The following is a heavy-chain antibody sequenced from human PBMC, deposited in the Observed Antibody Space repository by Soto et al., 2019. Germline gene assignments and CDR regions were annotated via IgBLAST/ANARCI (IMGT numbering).Heavy chain of an antibody. CDR1: GGSISSYY. CDR2: IYYSGST. CDR3: ARGKWLRLLDY. D-gene: IGHD5-12*01. V-gene: IGHV4-59*01. Sequence: PSETLALTCTVSGGSISSYYWSWIRQPPGKGLEWIGYIYYSGSTNYNPSLKSRVTISVDTSKNQFSLKLSSVTAADTAVHYCARGKWLRLLDYWGQGTLVTVSS. J-gene: IGHJ4*02.